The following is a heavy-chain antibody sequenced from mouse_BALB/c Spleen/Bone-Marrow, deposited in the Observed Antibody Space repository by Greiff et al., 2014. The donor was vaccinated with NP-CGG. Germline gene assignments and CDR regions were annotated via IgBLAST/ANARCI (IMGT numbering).Heavy chain of an antibody. CDR1: GFNIKDTY. CDR2: IDPANGNI. D-gene: IGHD1-1*01. V-gene: IGHV14-3*02. Sequence: DVKLQESGAELVKPGASVKLSCTASGFNIKDTYMHWVKQRPEQGLEWIGRIDPANGNIKYDPKFQGKATITADTSSNTAYLQLSSLTSEDTAVYYCAPYYYGRWFANWGQGTLVTASA. J-gene: IGHJ3*01. CDR3: APYYYGRWFAN.